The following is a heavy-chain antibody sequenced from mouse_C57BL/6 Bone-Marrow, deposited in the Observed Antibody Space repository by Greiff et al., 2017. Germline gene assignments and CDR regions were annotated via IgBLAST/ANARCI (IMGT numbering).Heavy chain of an antibody. CDR2: ISSGGDYI. Sequence: EVMLVESGEGLVKPGGSLKLSCAASGFTFSSYAMSWVRQTPEKRLEWVAYISSGGDYIYYADTVKGRFTISRDNARNTLYLQMSSLKSEDTAMYYCTRGYGSSPYFDYWGQGTTLTVSS. CDR3: TRGYGSSPYFDY. CDR1: GFTFSSYA. D-gene: IGHD1-1*01. J-gene: IGHJ2*01. V-gene: IGHV5-9-1*02.